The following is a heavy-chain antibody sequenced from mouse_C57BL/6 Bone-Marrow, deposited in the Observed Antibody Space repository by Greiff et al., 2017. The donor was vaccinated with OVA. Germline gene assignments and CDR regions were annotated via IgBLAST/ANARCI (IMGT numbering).Heavy chain of an antibody. CDR2: INPYNGGT. CDR1: GYTFTDYY. J-gene: IGHJ2*01. V-gene: IGHV1-19*01. CDR3: ASRYSNPDY. D-gene: IGHD2-5*01. Sequence: EVQLQESGPVLVKPGASVKMSCKASGYTFTDYYMNWVKQSHGKSLEWIGVINPYNGGTSYNQKFKGKATLTVDKSSSTAYMELNSLTSEDSAVYYCASRYSNPDYWGQGTTLTVSS.